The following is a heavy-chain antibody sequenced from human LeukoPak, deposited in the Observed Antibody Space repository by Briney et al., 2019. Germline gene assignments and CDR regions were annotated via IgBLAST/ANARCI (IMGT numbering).Heavy chain of an antibody. CDR3: ARVGGMRVSAADY. CDR1: GGSVSSGSYY. V-gene: IGHV4-61*01. J-gene: IGHJ4*02. D-gene: IGHD3-16*01. Sequence: PSETLSLTCTVSGGSVSSGSYYWSWIRQPPGKGLEWIGYIYYSGSTNYNPSLKSRVTISVDTSKNQFSLKLSSVTAADTAVYYCARVGGMRVSAADYWGQGTLVTVSS. CDR2: IYYSGST.